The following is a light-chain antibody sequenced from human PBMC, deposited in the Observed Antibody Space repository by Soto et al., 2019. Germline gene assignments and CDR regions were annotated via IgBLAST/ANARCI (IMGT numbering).Light chain of an antibody. CDR1: QTVNSDY. Sequence: EIVLTQSPGTLSLSPGETATLSCRASQTVNSDYLAWFQQRPGQAPRLLIYDASNRATGIPARFSGSGSGTDFTLTISSLEPEDFAVYYCQQRSNWPPSITFGQGTRLEIK. J-gene: IGKJ5*01. CDR2: DAS. CDR3: QQRSNWPPSIT. V-gene: IGKV3-11*01.